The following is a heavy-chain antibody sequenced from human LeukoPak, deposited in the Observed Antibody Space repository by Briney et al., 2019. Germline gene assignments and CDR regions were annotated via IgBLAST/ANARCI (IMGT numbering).Heavy chain of an antibody. Sequence: GASVKVSCEASGGTFSSYAISWVRQAPGQGLEWMGGIIPIFGTANYAQKFQGRVTITADESTSTAYMELSSLRSEDTAVYYCARVSGIVGASDAFDIWGQGTMVTVSS. D-gene: IGHD1-26*01. J-gene: IGHJ3*02. V-gene: IGHV1-69*01. CDR2: IIPIFGTA. CDR3: ARVSGIVGASDAFDI. CDR1: GGTFSSYA.